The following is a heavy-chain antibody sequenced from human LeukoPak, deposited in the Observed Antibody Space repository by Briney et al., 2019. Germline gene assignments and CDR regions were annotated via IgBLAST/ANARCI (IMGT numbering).Heavy chain of an antibody. CDR3: AKALPRYCSGTSCYPQLFDY. J-gene: IGHJ4*02. CDR2: ISYDGSNK. D-gene: IGHD2-2*01. Sequence: PGGSLRLSCAASGFTFSSYGMHWVRQAPGKGLEWVAVISYDGSNKYYADSVKGRFTISRDNSKNTLYLQMNSLRAEDTAVYYCAKALPRYCSGTSCYPQLFDYWGQGTLVTVSS. V-gene: IGHV3-30*18. CDR1: GFTFSSYG.